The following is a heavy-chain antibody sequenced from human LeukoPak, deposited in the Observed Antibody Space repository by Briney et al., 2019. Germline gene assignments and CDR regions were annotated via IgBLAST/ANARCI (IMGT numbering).Heavy chain of an antibody. CDR2: IYWDDDK. Sequence: ESGPTLVNPTQTLTLTYTFSGFSLSTSGVGVGWIRQPPGKALEWLALIYWDDDKRYSPSLKSRLTITKDTSKNQVVLTMTNMDPVDTAKYYCAHGIEELAAAGTVSWFDPWGRGTLVTVSS. J-gene: IGHJ5*02. D-gene: IGHD6-13*01. V-gene: IGHV2-5*02. CDR1: GFSLSTSGVG. CDR3: AHGIEELAAAGTVSWFDP.